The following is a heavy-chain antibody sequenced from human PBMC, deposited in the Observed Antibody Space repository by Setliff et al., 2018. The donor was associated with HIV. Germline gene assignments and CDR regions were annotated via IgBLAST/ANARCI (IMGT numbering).Heavy chain of an antibody. CDR1: GGSISSSSYY. J-gene: IGHJ6*03. CDR3: ARGTGIQLWLKGGDYYYYMDV. Sequence: PSETLSLTCTVSGGSISSSSYYWGWIRQPPGKGLEWIGNIYYSGSTYYNPSLQSRVTIFVDTSKNQFSLKLSSVTAADTAVYYCARGTGIQLWLKGGDYYYYMDVWGKGTTVTVSS. CDR2: IYYSGST. V-gene: IGHV4-39*01. D-gene: IGHD5-18*01.